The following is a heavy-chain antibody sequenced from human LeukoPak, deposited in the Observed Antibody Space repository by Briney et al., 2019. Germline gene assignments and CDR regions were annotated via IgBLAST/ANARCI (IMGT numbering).Heavy chain of an antibody. Sequence: PGRSLRLSCAASGFNFDDYAMSWVRQAPGKGLEWVSALSGSGGSTYYADSVKGRFTISRDNSKNTLYLQMNSLRAEDTAVYYCAKDRSYGMDVWGQGTTVTVSS. CDR2: LSGSGGST. V-gene: IGHV3-23*01. CDR1: GFNFDDYA. D-gene: IGHD3-16*02. CDR3: AKDRSYGMDV. J-gene: IGHJ6*02.